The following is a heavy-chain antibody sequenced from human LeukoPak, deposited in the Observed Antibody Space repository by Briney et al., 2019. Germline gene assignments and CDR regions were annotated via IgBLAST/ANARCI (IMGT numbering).Heavy chain of an antibody. Sequence: NPGGSLRLSCAASGFAFSNAWMSWVRQAPGKGLEWVGRIKSKTDGGTTDYAAPVKGRFTISRDDSKNTLYLQMNSLETEDTAVYYCTTVGCSSTSCYHWGQGTLVTVSS. D-gene: IGHD2-2*01. CDR2: IKSKTDGGTT. J-gene: IGHJ5*02. CDR1: GFAFSNAW. CDR3: TTVGCSSTSCYH. V-gene: IGHV3-15*01.